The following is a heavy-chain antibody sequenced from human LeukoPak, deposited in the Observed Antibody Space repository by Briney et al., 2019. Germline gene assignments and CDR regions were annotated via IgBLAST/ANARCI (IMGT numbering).Heavy chain of an antibody. CDR1: GGSISSGSYY. CDR2: IYTSGST. D-gene: IGHD6-13*01. Sequence: PSETLSLTCTVSGGSISSGSYYWSWIRQPAGKGLEWIGRIYTSGSTNYNPSLKSRVTISVDTSKNQFSLKLSSVTAADTAVYYCARGSSWYRWFDPWGQGTLVTVSS. V-gene: IGHV4-61*02. J-gene: IGHJ5*02. CDR3: ARGSSWYRWFDP.